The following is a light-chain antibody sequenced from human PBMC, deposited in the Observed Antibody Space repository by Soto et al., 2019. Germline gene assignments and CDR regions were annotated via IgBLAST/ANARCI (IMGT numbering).Light chain of an antibody. CDR1: QSVSNSY. CDR2: GAS. CDR3: QLYGSSPPLT. J-gene: IGKJ4*01. V-gene: IGKV3-20*01. Sequence: VLTQSPGTLSLSPGERATLSCRASQSVSNSYLAWYQQKPGQGPRLLIYGASSRATGIPDRFRGSGSGTDFTLTISRLEPEDFAVYYCQLYGSSPPLTFGGGTKVEIK.